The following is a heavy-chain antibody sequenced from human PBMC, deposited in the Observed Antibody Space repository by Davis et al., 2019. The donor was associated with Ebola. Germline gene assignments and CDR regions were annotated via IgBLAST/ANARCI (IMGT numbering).Heavy chain of an antibody. J-gene: IGHJ3*02. CDR1: GFTFSSYW. Sequence: GESLKISCAASGFTFSSYWMAWVRQAPGKGLEWVANIKGDESDKNPVDSVKGRFTISRDNAKNSLYLQMNSLRAEDTAVYYCARDLSAHYDFWSGYSRPDAFDIWGQGTKVTVSS. CDR2: IKGDESDK. CDR3: ARDLSAHYDFWSGYSRPDAFDI. V-gene: IGHV3-7*03. D-gene: IGHD3-3*01.